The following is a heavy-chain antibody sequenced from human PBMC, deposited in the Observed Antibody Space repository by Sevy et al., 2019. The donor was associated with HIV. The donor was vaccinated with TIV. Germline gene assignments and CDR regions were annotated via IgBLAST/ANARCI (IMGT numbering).Heavy chain of an antibody. CDR3: AKGSSENYYYGMDV. CDR1: GFTFSSYA. V-gene: IGHV3-23*01. CDR2: LSGSGGST. J-gene: IGHJ6*02. Sequence: GGSLRLSCAASGFTFSSYAMSWVRQAPGKGLEWVSALSGSGGSTYYADSVKGRFTISRDNSKNTLYLQMNSLRAEDTAVYYCAKGSSENYYYGMDVWGQGTTVTVSS.